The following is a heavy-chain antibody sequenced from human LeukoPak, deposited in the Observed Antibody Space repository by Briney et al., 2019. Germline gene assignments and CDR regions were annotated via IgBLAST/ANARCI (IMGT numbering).Heavy chain of an antibody. J-gene: IGHJ4*02. Sequence: ASVKVSFKASGFTFTISSIQWIRQARGQRLEWIGWIVGDSTDTYYAQRFQERVTIARDMSTSTAYLELSSLRSEDTAVYYCAADPDTTMAFDCWGQATLVTVSS. CDR2: IVGDSTDT. D-gene: IGHD5-18*01. CDR3: AADPDTTMAFDC. CDR1: GFTFTISS. V-gene: IGHV1-58*02.